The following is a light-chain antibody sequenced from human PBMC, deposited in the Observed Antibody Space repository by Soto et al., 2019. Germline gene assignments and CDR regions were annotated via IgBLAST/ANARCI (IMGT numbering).Light chain of an antibody. J-gene: IGKJ4*01. CDR2: GAS. CDR1: QSVRSSH. V-gene: IGKV3-20*01. Sequence: EIVLTQSPGTLSFSPVERATLSCRASQSVRSSHLAWYQQKPGQAPRLLIYGASSRATGIPDRFSGSGSGTDFTLTISRLEPEDFAVYHCQQYSSSPLTFGGGTKVDIK. CDR3: QQYSSSPLT.